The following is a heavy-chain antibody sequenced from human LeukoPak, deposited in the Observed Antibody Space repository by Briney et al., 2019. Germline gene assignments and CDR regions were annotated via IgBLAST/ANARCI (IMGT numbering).Heavy chain of an antibody. CDR1: GFTLNGYW. CDR3: TRVQAGRSGLMDV. D-gene: IGHD2-8*02. V-gene: IGHV3-74*01. J-gene: IGHJ6*02. Sequence: SGGSLRLSCAASGFTLNGYWMHWARQAPGEGLVWVSRIDPDGSTTNYAESVKGRFTTSRDNAKNTVYLQMNSLRAEDAALYYCTRVQAGRSGLMDVWGRGTTVTVSS. CDR2: IDPDGSTT.